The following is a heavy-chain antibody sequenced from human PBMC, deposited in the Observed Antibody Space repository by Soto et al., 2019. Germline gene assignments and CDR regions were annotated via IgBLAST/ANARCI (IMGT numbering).Heavy chain of an antibody. CDR1: GGSISSGGYY. CDR2: IYYSGST. V-gene: IGHV4-31*03. Sequence: QVQLQESGPGLVKPSQTLFLTCTVSGGSISSGGYYWSWIRQHPGKGLEWIGYIYYSGSTYYNPSLKSRVTISVDTSKNQFSLKLSSVTAADTAVYYCARYCSGGSCYPGAFDIWGQGTMVTVSS. CDR3: ARYCSGGSCYPGAFDI. J-gene: IGHJ3*02. D-gene: IGHD2-15*01.